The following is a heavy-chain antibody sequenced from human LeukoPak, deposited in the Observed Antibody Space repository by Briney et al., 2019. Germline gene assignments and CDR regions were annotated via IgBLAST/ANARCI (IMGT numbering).Heavy chain of an antibody. D-gene: IGHD1-26*01. CDR1: GFXFSDNW. CDR2: IKEDGSEK. V-gene: IGHV3-7*05. J-gene: IGHJ4*02. Sequence: PGGSLTLSCAASGFXFSDNWMSWVRRAPGKGLEWVANIKEDGSEKNYVDSVKGRFTISRDNAKNSLYLQMISLRAEDTAVYYCAKYFRADSGNYYRSFDYWGQGTLVTVSS. CDR3: AKYFRADSGNYYRSFDY.